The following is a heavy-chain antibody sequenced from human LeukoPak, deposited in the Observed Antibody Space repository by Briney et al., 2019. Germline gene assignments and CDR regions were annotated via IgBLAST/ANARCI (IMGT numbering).Heavy chain of an antibody. Sequence: ASVKVSCKASGYTFTIYDINWVRQAPGQGLEWMGRVNPDSGNTGYAQKFQGRVTITRNTSISTAYMEVSSLRYEDTAVYYCARRAVDNSYYYYMDVWGKGTTVTVSS. CDR2: VNPDSGNT. CDR3: ARRAVDNSYYYYMDV. J-gene: IGHJ6*03. V-gene: IGHV1-8*03. CDR1: GYTFTIYD. D-gene: IGHD6-19*01.